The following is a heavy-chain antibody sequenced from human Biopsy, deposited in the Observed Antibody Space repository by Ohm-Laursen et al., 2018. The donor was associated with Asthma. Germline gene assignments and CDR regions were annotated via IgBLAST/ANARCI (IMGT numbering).Heavy chain of an antibody. J-gene: IGHJ6*02. CDR1: GYTFNSAG. D-gene: IGHD3-10*01. CDR2: ISVYNGNT. CDR3: ARAVDYSHYYGIDV. Sequence: ASVKVSCKTSGYTFNSAGVTWVRQAPGQGLEWMGWISVYNGNTKVAQKLQDRVTMVTDTSTSTAYMELRSLRSDDTAVYFCARAVDYSHYYGIDVWGQGTTVTVS. V-gene: IGHV1-18*01.